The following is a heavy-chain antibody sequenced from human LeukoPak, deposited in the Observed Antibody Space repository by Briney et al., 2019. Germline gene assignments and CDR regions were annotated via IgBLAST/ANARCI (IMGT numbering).Heavy chain of an antibody. CDR1: GGSISSSSYY. CDR3: ARAPVGYYDILTGYYNSVPNYYFDY. V-gene: IGHV4-39*07. D-gene: IGHD3-9*01. J-gene: IGHJ4*02. CDR2: IYYSGST. Sequence: TSETLSLTCTVSGGSISSSSYYWGWIRQPPGKGLEWIGSIYYSGSTYYNPSLKSRVTISVDTSKNQFSLKLSSVTAADTAVYYCARAPVGYYDILTGYYNSVPNYYFDYWGQGTLVTVSS.